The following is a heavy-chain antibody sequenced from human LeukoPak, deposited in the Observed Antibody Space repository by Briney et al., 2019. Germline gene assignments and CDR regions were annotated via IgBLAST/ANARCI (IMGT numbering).Heavy chain of an antibody. CDR3: ARRADYGMDV. V-gene: IGHV5-51*01. Sequence: GESLKISCRASGYTFTSYWIGWVRQMPGKGLEWMGIIYPGDSDTRYSPSFQGQVTISADKSITTAYLQWSSLKASDTAMYYCARRADYGMDVWGQGTTVTVSS. CDR2: IYPGDSDT. CDR1: GYTFTSYW. J-gene: IGHJ6*02.